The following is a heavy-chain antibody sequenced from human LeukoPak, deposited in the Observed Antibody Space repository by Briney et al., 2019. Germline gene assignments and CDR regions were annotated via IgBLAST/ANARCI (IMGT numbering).Heavy chain of an antibody. Sequence: PGGSLRLSCAASGFTFSSSAMGWVRQAPGKGLEWIGEINHSGSTNYNPSLKSRVTISVDTSKNQFSLKLSSVTAADTAVYYCARGGKQLIVFRSGSHFDYWGQGTLVTVSS. CDR3: ARGGKQLIVFRSGSHFDY. D-gene: IGHD3-10*01. J-gene: IGHJ4*02. V-gene: IGHV4-34*01. CDR2: INHSGST. CDR1: GFTFSSSA.